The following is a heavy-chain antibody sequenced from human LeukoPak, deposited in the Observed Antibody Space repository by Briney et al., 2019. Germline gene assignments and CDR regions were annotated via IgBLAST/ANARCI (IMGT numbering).Heavy chain of an antibody. CDR3: ARGGGQGAFDI. J-gene: IGHJ3*02. V-gene: IGHV1-69*13. CDR1: GGTFSSYA. D-gene: IGHD3-16*01. Sequence: ASVKVSCKASGGTFSSYAISWVRQAPGQGLEWMGGIIPIFGAANYAQKFQGRVTITADESTSTAYMELSSLRSEDTAVYYCARGGGQGAFDIWGQGTMITVSS. CDR2: IIPIFGAA.